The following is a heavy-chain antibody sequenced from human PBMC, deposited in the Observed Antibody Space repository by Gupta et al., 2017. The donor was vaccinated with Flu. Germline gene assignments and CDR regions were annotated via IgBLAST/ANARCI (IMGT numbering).Heavy chain of an antibody. V-gene: IGHV1-18*01. Sequence: QVQLAQYGREVTNPGASERLSSKASGYIFTSYGLKWERLVPSKGPERMGWNNNYKRNTLYAEKCGDRASMTTDTSTGTAYMELRCLRSDDTAVYYCAREPSGYYEFWSGHGMDVWGQGTTVTVSS. J-gene: IGHJ6*02. CDR3: AREPSGYYEFWSGHGMDV. D-gene: IGHD3-3*01. CDR2: NNNYKRNT. CDR1: GYIFTSYG.